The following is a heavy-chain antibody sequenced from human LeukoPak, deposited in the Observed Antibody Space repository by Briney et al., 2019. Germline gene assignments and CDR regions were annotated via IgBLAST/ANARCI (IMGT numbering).Heavy chain of an antibody. CDR1: GFTLSSYA. Sequence: GGSLRLSCAASGFTLSSYAMNWVRQAPGRGLEWVSSITSSGTNIYYADSVKGRFTISRDDAKNSLYLQMNSLRAEDTALYYCARDPTSVAGSDVFDIWGQGTMVTVS. D-gene: IGHD6-19*01. V-gene: IGHV3-21*01. CDR3: ARDPTSVAGSDVFDI. J-gene: IGHJ3*02. CDR2: ITSSGTNI.